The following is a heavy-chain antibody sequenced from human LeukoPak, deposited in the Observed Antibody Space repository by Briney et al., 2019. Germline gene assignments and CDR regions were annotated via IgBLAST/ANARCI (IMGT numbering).Heavy chain of an antibody. CDR2: IYYRGTT. CDR3: ARDFPGFCSGDSCRKYYFDY. D-gene: IGHD2-15*01. J-gene: IGHJ4*02. Sequence: SETLSLTCTVSGGSIGSSTYYWGWIRQPPGKGLEWIGTIYYRGTTYYNPSLKSRVTISVDTSKNQFSLKLSSVTAADTAVYYCARDFPGFCSGDSCRKYYFDYWGQGTLVTVSS. V-gene: IGHV4-39*07. CDR1: GGSIGSSTYY.